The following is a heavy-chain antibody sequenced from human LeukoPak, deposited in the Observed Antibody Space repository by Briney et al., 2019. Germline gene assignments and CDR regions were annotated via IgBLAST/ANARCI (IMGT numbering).Heavy chain of an antibody. V-gene: IGHV2-26*01. Sequence: SGPVLVKPTETLTLTCTVSGFSLSNARMGVSWIRQPPGKALEWLAHIFSNDEKSYSTSLKSRLTISKDTSKSQVVLTMTNMDPVDTATYYRARIRLCSGGSCYGAFDIWGQGTMVTVSS. CDR2: IFSNDEK. D-gene: IGHD2-15*01. CDR1: GFSLSNARMG. J-gene: IGHJ3*02. CDR3: ARIRLCSGGSCYGAFDI.